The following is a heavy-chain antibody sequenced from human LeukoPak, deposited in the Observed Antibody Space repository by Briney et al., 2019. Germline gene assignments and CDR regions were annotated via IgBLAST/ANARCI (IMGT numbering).Heavy chain of an antibody. D-gene: IGHD3-10*01. Sequence: ETLSLTCAVYGGSFSGYYWSWIRQPPGKGLEWVSVIYSGGSTYYADSVKGGFTISRDNSKNTLYLQMNSLRAEDTAVYYCAKASRVRGGDYWGQGTLVTVSS. V-gene: IGHV3-53*01. CDR1: GGSFSGYY. CDR3: AKASRVRGGDY. J-gene: IGHJ4*02. CDR2: IYSGGST.